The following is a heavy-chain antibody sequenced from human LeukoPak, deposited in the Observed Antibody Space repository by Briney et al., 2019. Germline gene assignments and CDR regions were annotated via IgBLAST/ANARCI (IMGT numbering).Heavy chain of an antibody. Sequence: EASVNVSCKLCRCPLPELSIHGVHQAPGEGVEWMEGFDPEAGETLYAQRFQGRVTMTEDISTVPAYMELSRRRSDDTAVYYCTIMQNLSAAGRCDYWFDPWGQGTLVTVSS. CDR3: TIMQNLSAAGRCDYWFDP. V-gene: IGHV1-24*01. CDR2: FDPEAGET. CDR1: RCPLPELS. J-gene: IGHJ5*02. D-gene: IGHD2-2*01.